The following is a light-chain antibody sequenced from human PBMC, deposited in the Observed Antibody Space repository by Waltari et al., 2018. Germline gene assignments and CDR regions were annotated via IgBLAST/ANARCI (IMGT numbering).Light chain of an antibody. J-gene: IGKJ1*01. CDR3: QQYNNWPRT. CDR2: GAS. V-gene: IGKV3-15*01. CDR1: QSVSSN. Sequence: EIVMTQSPATLSVSPGERATLSCRASQSVSSNLAWYQQKPGQAPRLLISGASTRATGSPARFSGRGSGTEFTLTISSLQSEDFAVYYCQQYNNWPRTFGQGTKVEIK.